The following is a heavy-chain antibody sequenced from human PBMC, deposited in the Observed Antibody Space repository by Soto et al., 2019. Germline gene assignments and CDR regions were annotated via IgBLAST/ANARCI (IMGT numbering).Heavy chain of an antibody. J-gene: IGHJ4*03. D-gene: IGHD6-19*01. Sequence: QVQLVQSGAEVRKPGASVKVSCKASGYPYTNSYMHWVRQAPGQGLEWMGLIHPNTGGTNYAQKCKGRATMTRATSVSTVYLEMKSLTSNDMALYFCAGDFRTRGWFHPARNCAFDFWGQGTPVTVSP. CDR3: AGDFRTRGWFHPARNCAFDF. V-gene: IGHV1-2*02. CDR1: GYPYTNSY. CDR2: IHPNTGGT.